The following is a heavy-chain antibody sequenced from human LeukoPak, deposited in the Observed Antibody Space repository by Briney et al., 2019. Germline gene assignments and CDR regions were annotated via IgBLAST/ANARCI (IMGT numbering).Heavy chain of an antibody. CDR2: ISSDGSST. Sequence: GGSLRLSCAASGFTFSSHWMHWVRQAPGKGLVWVTRISSDGSSTSYADSVKGRLTISRDNAKNTLFLRMSSLRAEDTAIYYCARISLSGWVNDHWGQGTLVTVSS. CDR3: ARISLSGWVNDH. CDR1: GFTFSSHW. V-gene: IGHV3-74*01. J-gene: IGHJ4*02. D-gene: IGHD6-19*01.